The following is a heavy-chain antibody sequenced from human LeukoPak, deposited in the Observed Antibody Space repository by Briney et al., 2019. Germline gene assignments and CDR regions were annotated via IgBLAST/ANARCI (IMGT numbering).Heavy chain of an antibody. CDR2: VSGSGGST. CDR1: AFTFSSYA. J-gene: IGHJ2*01. V-gene: IGHV3-23*01. D-gene: IGHD6-19*01. CDR3: AKTLRESSGREYFDL. Sequence: GGSLRLSCAASAFTFSSYAMSWVRQAPGKGLEWVSAVSGSGGSTYYADSAKGRFTISRDNSKNTLYLQMNSLRAEDTAEYYCAKTLRESSGREYFDLWGRGTLVTVSS.